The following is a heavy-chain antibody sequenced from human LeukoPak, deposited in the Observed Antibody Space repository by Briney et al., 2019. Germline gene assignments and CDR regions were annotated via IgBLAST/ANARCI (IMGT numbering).Heavy chain of an antibody. CDR1: GGSFSGYY. J-gene: IGHJ6*03. V-gene: IGHV4-34*01. CDR2: INHSGST. Sequence: ASETLSLTCAVYGGSFSGYYWSWIRQSPGKGLEWIGEINHSGSTNYNPSLKSRVTISVDRSKNQFSLKVSSVTAADTAVYYCARHGRYDFWRELYYYCYYMDVWGKGTTVTVSS. CDR3: ARHGRYDFWRELYYYCYYMDV. D-gene: IGHD3-3*01.